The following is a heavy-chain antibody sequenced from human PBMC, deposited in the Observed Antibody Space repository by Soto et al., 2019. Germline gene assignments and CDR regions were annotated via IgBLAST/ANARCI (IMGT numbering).Heavy chain of an antibody. V-gene: IGHV3-23*01. CDR1: GFTFSSYA. CDR3: AKDPGFAVVVVAARYSWFDP. D-gene: IGHD2-15*01. CDR2: ISGSGGST. J-gene: IGHJ5*02. Sequence: GGSLRLSCAASGFTFSSYAMSWVRQAPGKGLEWVSAISGSGGSTYYADSVKGRFTISRDNSKNTLYLQMNSLRAEDTAVYYCAKDPGFAVVVVAARYSWFDPWGQGTLVTVSS.